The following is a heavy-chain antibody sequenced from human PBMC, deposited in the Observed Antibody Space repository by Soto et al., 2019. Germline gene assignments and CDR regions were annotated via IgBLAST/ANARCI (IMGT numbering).Heavy chain of an antibody. V-gene: IGHV1-18*01. J-gene: IGHJ4*02. CDR2: ISAYNGNT. CDR3: ARVLAPNRTYYDILTGYYSFDY. CDR1: GYTFTSYG. D-gene: IGHD3-9*01. Sequence: GASVKVSCKASGYTFTSYGISWVRQAPGQGLEWMGWISAYNGNTNYAQKLQGRVTMTTDTSTSTAYMELRSLRSDDTAVYYCARVLAPNRTYYDILTGYYSFDYWGQGTLVTVSS.